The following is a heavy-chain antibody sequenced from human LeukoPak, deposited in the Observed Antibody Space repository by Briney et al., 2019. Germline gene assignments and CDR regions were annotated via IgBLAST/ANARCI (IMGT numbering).Heavy chain of an antibody. CDR1: GFTFSRNA. CDR2: IRYDGSNK. CDR3: AKVSRGRGITFGGVIVSSDY. J-gene: IGHJ4*02. V-gene: IGHV3-30*02. D-gene: IGHD3-16*02. Sequence: PGGSLRLSCAASGFTFSRNAIHWVRQAPGKGLEWVAFIRYDGSNKYYADSVKGRFTISRDNSKNTLYLQMNSLRAEDTAVYYCAKVSRGRGITFGGVIVSSDYWGQGTLVTVSS.